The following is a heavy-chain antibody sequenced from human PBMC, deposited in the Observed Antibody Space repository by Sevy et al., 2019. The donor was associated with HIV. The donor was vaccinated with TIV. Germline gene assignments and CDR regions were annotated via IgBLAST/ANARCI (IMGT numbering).Heavy chain of an antibody. CDR1: ASTFTAYY. J-gene: IGHJ6*02. Sequence: ASVKVSCKTSASTFTAYYMHWLRQAPGQGLEWMGWINPNSDGTKYAQRFQGRVSMTADTSISTAYMELSRLTSDDTAVYHWGGGRVIFGGGGGLDVWGQGTTVTVSS. V-gene: IGHV1-2*02. CDR3: GGGRVIFGGGGGLDV. CDR2: INPNSDGT. D-gene: IGHD3-3*02.